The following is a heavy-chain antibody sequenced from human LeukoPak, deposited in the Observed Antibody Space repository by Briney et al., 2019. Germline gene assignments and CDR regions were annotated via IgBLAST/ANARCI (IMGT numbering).Heavy chain of an antibody. Sequence: ASVKVYCKASGYTFTSYDINWIRQATGHWRQWMGWMNPNSGNTGYAQEFQGRVTITRNTSISTAYMELSSLRSVDTAVYYCASRDGYNNFDHWGQGTLVTVSS. J-gene: IGHJ4*02. D-gene: IGHD5-24*01. CDR2: MNPNSGNT. CDR1: GYTFTSYD. CDR3: ASRDGYNNFDH. V-gene: IGHV1-8*01.